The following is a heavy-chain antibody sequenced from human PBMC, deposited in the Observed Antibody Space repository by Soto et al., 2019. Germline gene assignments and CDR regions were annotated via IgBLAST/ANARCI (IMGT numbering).Heavy chain of an antibody. CDR1: GFTFSSYE. CDR3: ARGGSSWFPNWFDP. D-gene: IGHD6-13*01. J-gene: IGHJ5*02. CDR2: ISSSGNTI. Sequence: EVQLVESGGGLVQPGGSLRLSCAASGFTFSSYEMNWVRQAPGKGLEWVSYISSSGNTIYYADSVKGRFTISRDNAKNSLYLQMNSLRAEDTAVYYCARGGSSWFPNWFDPWGQGTLVPVSS. V-gene: IGHV3-48*03.